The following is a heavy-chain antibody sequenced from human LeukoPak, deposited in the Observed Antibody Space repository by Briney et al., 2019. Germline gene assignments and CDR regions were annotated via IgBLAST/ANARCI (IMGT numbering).Heavy chain of an antibody. J-gene: IGHJ4*02. CDR2: INQSGST. D-gene: IGHD3-22*01. Sequence: SQTLSLTCAVSGGSISSGGYSWSWIRQPPGKGLEWIGEINQSGSTNYNPSLKSRVTMSVDTTNNQFSLKLSSVTAADTAVYYCASIGYSYGTTYDSTGYLYFDYWGQGTLVTVSS. CDR1: GGSISSGGYS. V-gene: IGHV4-30-2*01. CDR3: ASIGYSYGTTYDSTGYLYFDY.